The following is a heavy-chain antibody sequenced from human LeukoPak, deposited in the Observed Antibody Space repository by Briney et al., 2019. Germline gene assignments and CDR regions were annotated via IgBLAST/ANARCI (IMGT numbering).Heavy chain of an antibody. V-gene: IGHV1-58*02. CDR1: GFTFTSSA. CDR3: ARGGGGYNWNDVACY. D-gene: IGHD1-20*01. CDR2: IVVGSGNT. J-gene: IGHJ4*02. Sequence: SVKVSCKASGFTFTSSAMQWVRQARGQRLEWIGWIVVGSGNTNYAQKFQERVTITRDMSTSTAYMELSSLRSEDTAVYYCARGGGGYNWNDVACYWGQGTLVTVSS.